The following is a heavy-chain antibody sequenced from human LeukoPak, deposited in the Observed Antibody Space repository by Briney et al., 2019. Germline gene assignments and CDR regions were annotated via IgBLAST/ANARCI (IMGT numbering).Heavy chain of an antibody. D-gene: IGHD3-16*01. V-gene: IGHV3-48*03. CDR1: GFTFSIYE. CDR3: AKDDDWGRYKH. Sequence: GSLRLSCAASGFTFSIYEMNWVRQAPGKGLEWVSYISSIGSTIYYADSVKGRFTISRDNSKNTLYLQMNSLRAEDTAVYYCAKDDDWGRYKHWGQGTLVTVSS. CDR2: ISSIGSTI. J-gene: IGHJ1*01.